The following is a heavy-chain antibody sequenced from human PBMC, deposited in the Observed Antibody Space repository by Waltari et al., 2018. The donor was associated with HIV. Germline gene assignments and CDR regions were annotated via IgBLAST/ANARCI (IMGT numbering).Heavy chain of an antibody. D-gene: IGHD6-13*01. CDR3: ARWARSWFYGMDV. Sequence: QVQLQQWGAGRVKPSETLSLTCAVYGGSFSGYYWSWIRQPPGQGLEWIGEINHSGSTNYNPSLKSRVTISVDTPKNQFSLKLSSVAAADTAVYYCARWARSWFYGMDVWGQGTTVTVSS. V-gene: IGHV4-34*01. CDR1: GGSFSGYY. J-gene: IGHJ6*02. CDR2: INHSGST.